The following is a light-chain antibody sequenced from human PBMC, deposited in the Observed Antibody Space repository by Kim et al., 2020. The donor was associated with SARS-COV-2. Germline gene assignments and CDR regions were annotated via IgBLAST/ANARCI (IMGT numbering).Light chain of an antibody. V-gene: IGKV3-15*01. Sequence: EPVMTQSPAILSVSPGERATLSCRASQSVTSNLAWYQQRPGQAPRLLIYGASTRATDIPARFSGSGSGTDFTLTISSLQSEDFAVYYCQQYNNWPLTFGGGTKVDIK. CDR3: QQYNNWPLT. CDR1: QSVTSN. J-gene: IGKJ4*01. CDR2: GAS.